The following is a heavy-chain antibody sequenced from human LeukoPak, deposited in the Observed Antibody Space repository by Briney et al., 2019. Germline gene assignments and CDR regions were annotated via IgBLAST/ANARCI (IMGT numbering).Heavy chain of an antibody. Sequence: GGSLRLCCSASGFTFSSYGMHRVRQAPGKGLEWVAVISYDGSNKCYADSVKGRFTISRDDGKNTLYLHMNSLRDDDTAFYYAEAGIRYAFDYWGQGILVTVSS. CDR1: GFTFSSYG. D-gene: IGHD3-9*01. CDR2: ISYDGSNK. V-gene: IGHV3-30*03. J-gene: IGHJ4*02. CDR3: EAGIRYAFDY.